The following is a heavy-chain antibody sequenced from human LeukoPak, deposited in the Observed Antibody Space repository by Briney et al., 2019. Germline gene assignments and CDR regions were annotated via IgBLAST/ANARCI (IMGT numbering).Heavy chain of an antibody. CDR1: GYTFTGYY. J-gene: IGHJ4*02. V-gene: IGHV1-2*02. D-gene: IGHD6-19*01. CDR3: AREQDVAVAGFDY. CDR2: INPHSGGT. Sequence: GASGKVSCKASGYTFTGYYMHWVRQAPGQGLEWMGWINPHSGGTNYAQKFQGRVTMTRATSISTAYMELSRLRSDDTAVYYCAREQDVAVAGFDYWGQGTLVTVSS.